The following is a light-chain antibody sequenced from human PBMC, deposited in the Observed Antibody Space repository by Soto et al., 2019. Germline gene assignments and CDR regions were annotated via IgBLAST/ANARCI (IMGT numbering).Light chain of an antibody. V-gene: IGKV3-15*01. CDR1: QSVSGN. CDR3: QQYNNWPWT. Sequence: EVVMTQSPATLSVSPGERVTLSCTASQSVSGNLAWYQQKPGQAPRLLIHGASTRATDIPARFSGSGSGTEFTLTITSLPPQAFAAYSCQQYNNWPWTFGQGTKVDIK. J-gene: IGKJ1*01. CDR2: GAS.